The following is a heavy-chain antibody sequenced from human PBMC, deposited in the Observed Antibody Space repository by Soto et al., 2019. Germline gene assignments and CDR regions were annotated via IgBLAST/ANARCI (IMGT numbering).Heavy chain of an antibody. V-gene: IGHV1-69*13. CDR3: ARDGSRDDYDILAGYYPPYYYYGMDV. J-gene: IGHJ6*02. Sequence: SVKVSCKVSGGTFSSYAISWVRQAPGQGLEWMGGIIPIFGTANYAQKFQGRVTITADESTSTAYMELSSLRSEDTAVYYCARDGSRDDYDILAGYYPPYYYYGMDVWGQGTTVTVSS. CDR1: GGTFSSYA. CDR2: IIPIFGTA. D-gene: IGHD3-9*01.